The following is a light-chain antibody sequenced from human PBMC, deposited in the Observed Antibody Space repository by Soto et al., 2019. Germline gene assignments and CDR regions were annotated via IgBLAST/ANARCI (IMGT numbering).Light chain of an antibody. CDR3: QQTFSHPYS. V-gene: IGKV3-15*01. CDR1: QSLGSD. J-gene: IGKJ2*01. Sequence: EIVMTQSPGTLSLSPGDTATLSCRASQSLGSDLAWYQQKPGQAPRLLIFGASARPTGIPARISGSGSGTEFTLTISSLRSEDFATYYCQQTFSHPYSIGQGTKLEI. CDR2: GAS.